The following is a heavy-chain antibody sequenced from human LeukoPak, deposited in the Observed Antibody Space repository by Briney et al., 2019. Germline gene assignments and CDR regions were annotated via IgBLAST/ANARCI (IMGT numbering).Heavy chain of an antibody. D-gene: IGHD2-2*01. CDR1: GGSISSYY. J-gene: IGHJ2*01. V-gene: IGHV4-4*07. CDR2: LYTSGNT. CDR3: ARAPDWYFDL. Sequence: SETLSLTCTVSGGSISSYYWSWIRQPAGKGLEWIGRLYTSGNTNFNPSLKSRVTISVDTSKNQFSLKLSSVTAADTAVYYCARAPDWYFDLWGRGTLVTVSS.